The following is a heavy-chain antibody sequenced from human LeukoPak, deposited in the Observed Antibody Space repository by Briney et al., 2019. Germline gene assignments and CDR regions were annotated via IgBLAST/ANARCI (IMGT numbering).Heavy chain of an antibody. CDR2: ISGSGGST. V-gene: IGHV3-23*01. CDR1: GFTFSSYA. CDR3: AKAESGWKAPYYYYYGMDV. D-gene: IGHD6-19*01. Sequence: GGSLRLSCAASGFTFSSYAMSWVRQAPGKGLEWVSAISGSGGSTYYADSVKGRLTISRDNSKNTLYLQMNSLRAEDTTVYYCAKAESGWKAPYYYYYGMDVWGQGTTVTVSS. J-gene: IGHJ6*02.